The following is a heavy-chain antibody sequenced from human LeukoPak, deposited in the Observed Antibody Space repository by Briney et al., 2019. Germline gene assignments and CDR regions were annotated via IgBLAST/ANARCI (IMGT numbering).Heavy chain of an antibody. Sequence: PGGSLRLSCAASGFIFSNYALAWVRQPPGKGLEWIGEINHSGSTNYNPSLKSRVTISVDTSKNQFSLKLSSVTAADTAVYYCARGYGAFDIWGQGTMVTVSS. J-gene: IGHJ3*02. CDR2: INHSGST. D-gene: IGHD3-10*01. V-gene: IGHV4-34*01. CDR3: ARGYGAFDI. CDR1: GFIFSNYA.